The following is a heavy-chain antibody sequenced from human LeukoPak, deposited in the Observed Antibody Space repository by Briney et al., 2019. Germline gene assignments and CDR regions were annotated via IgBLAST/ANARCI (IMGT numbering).Heavy chain of an antibody. J-gene: IGHJ6*02. Sequence: SETLSLTCTVSGGSISSGAYYWSWIRQHPGRGLEWIGYIYYSGSTYYNPSLKGRVTMSVDTSKNHFSLKLTSATAADTAVYFCARHYDYVKGYFNGMDVWGQGTTVTVSS. CDR1: GGSISSGAYY. D-gene: IGHD3-16*01. CDR3: ARHYDYVKGYFNGMDV. V-gene: IGHV4-31*03. CDR2: IYYSGST.